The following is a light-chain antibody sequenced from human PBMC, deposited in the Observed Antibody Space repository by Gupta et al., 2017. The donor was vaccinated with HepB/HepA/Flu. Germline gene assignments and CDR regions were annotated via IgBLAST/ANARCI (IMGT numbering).Light chain of an antibody. CDR1: SSNIGAGYD. Sequence: QSVLTQPPSVSGAPGQRVTISCTGSSSNIGAGYDVHWYQQLPGTAPKLLIYGNSNRPSGVPDRFSGSKSGPSASLAITGLQAEDEADYYCQSYDSRLSGSVFGGGTKLTVL. J-gene: IGLJ3*02. CDR2: GNS. V-gene: IGLV1-40*01. CDR3: QSYDSRLSGSV.